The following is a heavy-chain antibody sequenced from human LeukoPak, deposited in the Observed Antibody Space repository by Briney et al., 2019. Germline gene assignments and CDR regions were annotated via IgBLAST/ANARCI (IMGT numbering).Heavy chain of an antibody. CDR2: ISTSSSHI. CDR3: ARRNPPFDY. CDR1: GFTFSSYS. J-gene: IGHJ4*02. V-gene: IGHV3-21*01. Sequence: GGSLRLPCAASGFTFSSYSMNWVRQAPGKGLEWVSSISTSSSHIYYLDSVKGRFTISRDDAKNSLYLQMNSLRVEDTGVYYCARRNPPFDYWGRGTLVTVSS.